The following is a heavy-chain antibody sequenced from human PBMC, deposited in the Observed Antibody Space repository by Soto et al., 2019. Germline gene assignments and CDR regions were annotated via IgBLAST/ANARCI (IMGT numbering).Heavy chain of an antibody. V-gene: IGHV4-59*08. CDR1: GGSISSYY. D-gene: IGHD3-3*01. CDR3: ARGWYYDFWSGYYTGAGYYYYYMDV. Sequence: SETLCLTCTVSGGSISSYYWSWIRQPPGKGLEWIGYIYYSGSTNYNPSLKSRVTISVDTSKNQFSLKLSSVTAADTAVYYCARGWYYDFWSGYYTGAGYYYYYMDVWGKGTTVTVSS. CDR2: IYYSGST. J-gene: IGHJ6*03.